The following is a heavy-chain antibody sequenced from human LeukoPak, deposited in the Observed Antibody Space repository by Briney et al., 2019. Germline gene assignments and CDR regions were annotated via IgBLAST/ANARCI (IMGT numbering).Heavy chain of an antibody. Sequence: SETLSLTCTVSGGSFSSYYWSWIRQPPGKGLEWIGYINYSGSTNYNPSLKSRVTISVDTSKNQFSLKLSSVTAADTAVYYCARHYCGGDCYPAPNAFDIWGEGTMVTVSS. D-gene: IGHD2-21*02. CDR2: INYSGST. CDR3: ARHYCGGDCYPAPNAFDI. V-gene: IGHV4-59*08. CDR1: GGSFSSYY. J-gene: IGHJ3*02.